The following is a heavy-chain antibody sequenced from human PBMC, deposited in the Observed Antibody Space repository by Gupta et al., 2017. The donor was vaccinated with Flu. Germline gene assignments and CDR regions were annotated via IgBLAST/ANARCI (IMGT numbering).Heavy chain of an antibody. Sequence: EVQLVESGGGLVQPGGSLRLSCSASGFISSSYWLHWVRQAPGKGLGWVSRINTDVSTTSYADSVKGRFTISRDDAKNTLYLQMNSLRAEDTAVYYCARVAQGRYDFDYWGQGTLVTVSS. CDR3: ARVAQGRYDFDY. V-gene: IGHV3-74*01. CDR1: GFISSSYW. CDR2: INTDVSTT. J-gene: IGHJ4*02. D-gene: IGHD3-16*01.